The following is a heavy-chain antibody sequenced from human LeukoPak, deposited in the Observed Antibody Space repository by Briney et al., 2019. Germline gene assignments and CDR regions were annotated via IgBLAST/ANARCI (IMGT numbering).Heavy chain of an antibody. CDR1: GGSMSSGSSY. Sequence: SETLSLTCTVSGGSMSSGSSYWSWIRQPAGKGLEWIGRIYTSGSTNYNPSLKSRVTISVDTSKNQFSLKLSSLTAADTAVYYCARESGIAVPSTDWFDPWGQGTLVTVSS. CDR2: IYTSGST. V-gene: IGHV4-61*02. CDR3: ARESGIAVPSTDWFDP. D-gene: IGHD6-19*01. J-gene: IGHJ5*02.